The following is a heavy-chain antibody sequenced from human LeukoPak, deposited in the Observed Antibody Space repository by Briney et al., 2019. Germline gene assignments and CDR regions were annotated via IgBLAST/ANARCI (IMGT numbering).Heavy chain of an antibody. CDR1: GFTFNNYA. Sequence: GGSLRLSCAVSGFTFNNYAMSWVRQAPGKGLEWVSGISGSGGSTFYADSVKGRFTISRDNSKNTLFLQMNSLRAEDTAVYFCAKDDQYGSGSLNWFDSWGQGTLVTISS. D-gene: IGHD3-10*01. CDR2: ISGSGGST. V-gene: IGHV3-23*01. CDR3: AKDDQYGSGSLNWFDS. J-gene: IGHJ5*01.